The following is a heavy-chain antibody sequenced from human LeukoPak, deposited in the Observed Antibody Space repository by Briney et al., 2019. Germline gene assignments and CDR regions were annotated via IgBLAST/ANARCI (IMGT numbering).Heavy chain of an antibody. CDR1: GFTFSSYE. J-gene: IGHJ4*02. CDR3: ARDRPDRGYSYGRDFDY. D-gene: IGHD5-18*01. Sequence: GGSLRLSCAASGFTFSSYEMNWVRQAPGKGLEWVSYISSSGSTIYYADSVKGRFTISRDNAKNSLYLQMNSLRAEDTAVYYCARDRPDRGYSYGRDFDYWGQGTLVTVSS. CDR2: ISSSGSTI. V-gene: IGHV3-48*03.